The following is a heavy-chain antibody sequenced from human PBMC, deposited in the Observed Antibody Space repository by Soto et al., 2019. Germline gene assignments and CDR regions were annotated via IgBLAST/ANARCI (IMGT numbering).Heavy chain of an antibody. CDR2: ISYDGSNK. V-gene: IGHV3-30*18. CDR3: AKDYSLVGATLDY. CDR1: GFTFSSYG. D-gene: IGHD1-26*01. J-gene: IGHJ4*02. Sequence: GGSLRLSCAASGFTFSSYGMHWVRQAPGKGLEWVAVISYDGSNKYYADSVKGRFTISRDNSKNTLYLQMNSLRAEDTAVYYCAKDYSLVGATLDYWGQGTLVTVSS.